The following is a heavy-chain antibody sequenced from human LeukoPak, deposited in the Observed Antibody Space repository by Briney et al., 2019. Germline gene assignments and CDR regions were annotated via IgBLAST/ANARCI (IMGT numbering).Heavy chain of an antibody. CDR3: ATAYYDILTGYFKVYDY. Sequence: GASVTVSCKASGYTFTSYDINWVRQAPGQGLEWMGWMNPNSGNTGYAQKFQGRVTMTRNTSISTAYMELSSLRSEDTAVYYCATAYYDILTGYFKVYDYWGQGTLVTVSS. V-gene: IGHV1-8*01. J-gene: IGHJ4*02. D-gene: IGHD3-9*01. CDR2: MNPNSGNT. CDR1: GYTFTSYD.